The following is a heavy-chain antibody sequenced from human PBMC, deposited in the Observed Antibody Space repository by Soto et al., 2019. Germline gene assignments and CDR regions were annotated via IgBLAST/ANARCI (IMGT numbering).Heavy chain of an antibody. CDR3: ARVPSATANDCSGGSCYLDV. J-gene: IGHJ6*02. V-gene: IGHV3-21*01. Sequence: SLRLSCAASGFTFSSYSMNWVRQAPGKGLEWVSSISSSSSYIYYADSVKGRFTISRDNAKNSLYLQMNSLRAEDTAVYYCARVPSATANDCSGGSCYLDVWGQGTTVTVS. D-gene: IGHD2-15*01. CDR1: GFTFSSYS. CDR2: ISSSSSYI.